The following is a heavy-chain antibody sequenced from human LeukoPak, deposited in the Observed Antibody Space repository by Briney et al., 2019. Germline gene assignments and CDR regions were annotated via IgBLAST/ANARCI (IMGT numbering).Heavy chain of an antibody. CDR2: ISGIGGST. CDR3: ARSIRDGYPGGAFGI. Sequence: GGSLRLSCAASGFTFSSYAMSWVRQAPGKGLEWVSAISGIGGSTYYADSVKGRFTISRDNSKNTLYLQMNSLRAEDTAVYYCARSIRDGYPGGAFGIWGQGTMVTVSS. D-gene: IGHD5-24*01. CDR1: GFTFSSYA. V-gene: IGHV3-23*01. J-gene: IGHJ3*02.